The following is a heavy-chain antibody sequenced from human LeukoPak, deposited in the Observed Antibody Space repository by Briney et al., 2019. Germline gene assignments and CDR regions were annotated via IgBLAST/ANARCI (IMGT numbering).Heavy chain of an antibody. Sequence: GESLKISCKGSGYSFTSYWIGWVRQMPGKGLEWMGIIYPGDSDTRYSPSFQGQVTISADKSLSPAHLQWSSLKASATAMSYRAGPKFYYDSSGYYYSESNNWFDPWGQETLVTVSS. D-gene: IGHD3-22*01. V-gene: IGHV5-51*01. CDR1: GYSFTSYW. CDR2: IYPGDSDT. CDR3: AGPKFYYDSSGYYYSESNNWFDP. J-gene: IGHJ5*02.